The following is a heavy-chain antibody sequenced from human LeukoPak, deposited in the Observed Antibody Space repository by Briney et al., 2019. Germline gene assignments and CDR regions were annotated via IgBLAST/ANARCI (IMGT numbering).Heavy chain of an antibody. CDR1: GGSISSSSYY. Sequence: SETLSLTCTVSGGSISSSSYYWGWIRQPPGKGLEWIGSIYYSGSTYYNPSLKSRVTISVDTSKNQFSLKLSSVTAADTAVYYCARSPYGPADYWGQGTLVAVSS. CDR3: ARSPYGPADY. CDR2: IYYSGST. D-gene: IGHD3-10*01. J-gene: IGHJ4*02. V-gene: IGHV4-39*01.